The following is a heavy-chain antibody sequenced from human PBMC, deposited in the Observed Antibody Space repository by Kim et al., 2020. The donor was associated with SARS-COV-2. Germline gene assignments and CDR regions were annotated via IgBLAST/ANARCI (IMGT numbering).Heavy chain of an antibody. CDR3: ARGPGENGDGNWFDP. D-gene: IGHD3-10*01. J-gene: IGHJ5*02. V-gene: IGHV4-31*02. Sequence: PPLKRRVTISVDTSKNQFSLKLSAVTAADTAVYYCARGPGENGDGNWFDPWGQGTLVTVSS.